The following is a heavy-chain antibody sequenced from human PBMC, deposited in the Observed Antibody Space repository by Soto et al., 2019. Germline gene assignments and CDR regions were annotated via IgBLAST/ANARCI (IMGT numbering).Heavy chain of an antibody. Sequence: QVQLVQSGPEVKKPGASVKVSCKTSGYTFTSLDINWVRQAAGQGLEWMGWMNPNSGNTGSAQKFQGRVTMTRDTSISTAYMELRGLTSEDTAVYYCARVKGDPVYWGQGTLVTVSS. CDR1: GYTFTSLD. D-gene: IGHD2-21*02. J-gene: IGHJ4*02. V-gene: IGHV1-8*01. CDR3: ARVKGDPVY. CDR2: MNPNSGNT.